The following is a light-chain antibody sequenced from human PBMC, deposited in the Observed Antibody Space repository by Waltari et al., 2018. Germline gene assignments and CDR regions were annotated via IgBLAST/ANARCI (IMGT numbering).Light chain of an antibody. Sequence: EVVMTQSPATLSVSPGARATLSCRASQSVASNVAWNHQKPGQPPRLLIYGASNGATGTPARFSGSGSGTDFTLTISSLQSEDFAVYYCQQYNDWPFTFGPGTKVDFK. CDR2: GAS. CDR1: QSVASN. V-gene: IGKV3-15*01. CDR3: QQYNDWPFT. J-gene: IGKJ3*01.